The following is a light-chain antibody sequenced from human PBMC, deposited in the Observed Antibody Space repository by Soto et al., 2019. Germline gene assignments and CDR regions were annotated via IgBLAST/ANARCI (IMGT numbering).Light chain of an antibody. Sequence: QSALTQPASVSGSPGESITISCTGTSSDVGGRDWVSWYQQHPGKTPKLTIYDVSLRPSGISNRFSGSKSGNTASLTISGLQAVDEADYFCCSYATGSVYVFGSGTKVTVL. J-gene: IGLJ1*01. V-gene: IGLV2-14*03. CDR1: SSDVGGRDW. CDR2: DVS. CDR3: CSYATGSVYV.